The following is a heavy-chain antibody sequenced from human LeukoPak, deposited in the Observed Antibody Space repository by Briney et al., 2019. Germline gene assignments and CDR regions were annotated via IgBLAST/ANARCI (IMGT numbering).Heavy chain of an antibody. J-gene: IGHJ4*02. CDR2: ISSDGSST. CDR3: TTGSEAYCGGDCYSGDY. CDR1: GFTFSGYW. V-gene: IGHV3-74*01. Sequence: GGSLRLSCAASGFTFSGYWMHWVRQAPGKGLVWVSRISSDGSSTSYADSVKGRFTISRDNAKNTLYLQMNSLKTEDTAVYYCTTGSEAYCGGDCYSGDYWGQGALVTVSS. D-gene: IGHD2-21*02.